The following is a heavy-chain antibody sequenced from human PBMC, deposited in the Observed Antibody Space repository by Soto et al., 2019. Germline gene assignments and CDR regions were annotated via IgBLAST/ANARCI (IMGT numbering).Heavy chain of an antibody. D-gene: IGHD3-22*01. Sequence: SETLSLTCTVSGGSISSGGYYWSWIRQHPGKGLEWIGYIYYSGSTYYNPSLKSRVTISVDTSKNQFSLYLQLSSLRAEDTAVYYCAKEHSMAKGGDYWGQGTLVTVSS. J-gene: IGHJ4*02. CDR2: IYYSGST. CDR1: GGSISSGGYY. V-gene: IGHV4-31*03. CDR3: AKEHSMAKGGDY.